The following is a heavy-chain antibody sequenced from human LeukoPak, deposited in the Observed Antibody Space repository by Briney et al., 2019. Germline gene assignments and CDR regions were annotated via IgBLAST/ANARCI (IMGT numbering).Heavy chain of an antibody. J-gene: IGHJ4*02. Sequence: GASVKVSCKASGYTFTSYSISWVRQAPGQGLEWMGWIIAYNGNTNQAQKLQGRVTMTTDTSQRTAYMELRSLRSDDTAVYYCARDYYDSSGYYYVFAYWGQGTLVTVSS. V-gene: IGHV1-18*01. CDR2: IIAYNGNT. CDR3: ARDYYDSSGYYYVFAY. D-gene: IGHD3-22*01. CDR1: GYTFTSYS.